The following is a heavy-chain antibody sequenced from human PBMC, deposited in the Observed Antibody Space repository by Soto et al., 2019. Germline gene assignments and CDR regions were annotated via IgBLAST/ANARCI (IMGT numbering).Heavy chain of an antibody. CDR1: GGSISSGDYY. J-gene: IGHJ2*01. V-gene: IGHV4-30-4*01. Sequence: QVQLQESGPGLVKPSQTLSLTCTVSGGSISSGDYYWSWIRQPPGKGLEWSVYIDYSGSTYYNPSLKSRVTISVDTSKNQFSLKLSSVTAADTAVYYCARDIVATMRYWYFDLWGRGTLVTVSS. CDR3: ARDIVATMRYWYFDL. D-gene: IGHD5-12*01. CDR2: IDYSGST.